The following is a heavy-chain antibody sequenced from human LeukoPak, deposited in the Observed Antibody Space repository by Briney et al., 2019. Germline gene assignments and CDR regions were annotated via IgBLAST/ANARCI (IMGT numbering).Heavy chain of an antibody. D-gene: IGHD1-26*01. J-gene: IGHJ3*02. Sequence: GRSLRLSCAASGFTFSSYGMHWVRQAPGKGLEWVAVISYDGSNKYCADSVKGRFTISRDNSKNTLYLQMNSLRAEDTAVYYCARSYSDAFDIWGQGTMVTVSS. CDR3: ARSYSDAFDI. V-gene: IGHV3-30*03. CDR1: GFTFSSYG. CDR2: ISYDGSNK.